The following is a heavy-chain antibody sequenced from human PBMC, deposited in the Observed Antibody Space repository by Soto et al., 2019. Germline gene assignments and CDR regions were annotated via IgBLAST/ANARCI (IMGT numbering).Heavy chain of an antibody. CDR1: GFSLSTSGVG. Sequence: QITLKESGPPLVKPTQTLTLTCTFSGFSLSTSGVGVGWIRQPPGKALEWLALIYWDDDKRYSPSLKSRLTITKDTSKNQVVLTMTNMDPVDTATYYCAHRRGYYDSSGYYSPFDYWGQGTLVTVSS. D-gene: IGHD3-22*01. CDR2: IYWDDDK. V-gene: IGHV2-5*02. CDR3: AHRRGYYDSSGYYSPFDY. J-gene: IGHJ4*02.